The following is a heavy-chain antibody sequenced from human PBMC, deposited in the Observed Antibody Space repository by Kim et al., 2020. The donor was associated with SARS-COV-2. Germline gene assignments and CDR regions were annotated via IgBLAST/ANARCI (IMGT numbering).Heavy chain of an antibody. J-gene: IGHJ6*02. CDR1: GYTFTSYY. V-gene: IGHV1-46*01. Sequence: ASVKVSCKASGYTFTSYYMHWVRQAPGQGLEWMGIINPSGGSTSYAQKFQGRVTMTRDTSTSTVYMELSSLRSEDTAVYYCARTQNILRGFWSGQHYYYGMDVWGQGTTVTVSS. CDR2: INPSGGST. CDR3: ARTQNILRGFWSGQHYYYGMDV. D-gene: IGHD3-3*01.